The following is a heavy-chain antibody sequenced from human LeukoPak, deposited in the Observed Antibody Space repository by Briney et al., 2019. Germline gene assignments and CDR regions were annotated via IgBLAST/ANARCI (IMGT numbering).Heavy chain of an antibody. J-gene: IGHJ5*02. CDR2: ISSSSSYI. CDR1: GFTFSSYS. Sequence: KPGGSLRLSCAASGFTFSSYSMNWVRQAPGKGLEWVSSISSSSSYIYYADSVKGRFTISRDNAKNSLYLQMNSLRAEDTAVYYCARDSVMAGNWFDPWGQGTLVTVSS. CDR3: ARDSVMAGNWFDP. V-gene: IGHV3-21*01. D-gene: IGHD2-21*01.